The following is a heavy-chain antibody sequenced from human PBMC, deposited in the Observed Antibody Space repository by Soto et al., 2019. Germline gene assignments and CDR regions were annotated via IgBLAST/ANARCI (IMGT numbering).Heavy chain of an antibody. Sequence: SETLSLTCTVSGGSISSYYWSWIRQPPGKGLEWIGYIYYSGSTNYNPSLKSRVTISVDTSKNQFSLKLSSVTAADTAVYYCAREGYGEYLWWFDPWGQGTLVTSPQ. CDR2: IYYSGST. CDR3: AREGYGEYLWWFDP. D-gene: IGHD4-17*01. CDR1: GGSISSYY. J-gene: IGHJ5*02. V-gene: IGHV4-59*08.